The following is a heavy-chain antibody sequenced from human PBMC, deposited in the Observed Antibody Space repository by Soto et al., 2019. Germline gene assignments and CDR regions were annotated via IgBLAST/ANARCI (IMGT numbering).Heavy chain of an antibody. D-gene: IGHD4-17*01. V-gene: IGHV3-73*01. J-gene: IGHJ4*02. Sequence: EVQLVESGGGLVQPGESLKLPCAVSGFPFSGPAMHWVGRASGKGLEWVGRIRSKANNYATAYAASVKGRFTISRDDSKNTAYLQMNSLKSEDTAVYYCTRGYGDYVRDYWGQGTLVTVSS. CDR2: IRSKANNYAT. CDR3: TRGYGDYVRDY. CDR1: GFPFSGPA.